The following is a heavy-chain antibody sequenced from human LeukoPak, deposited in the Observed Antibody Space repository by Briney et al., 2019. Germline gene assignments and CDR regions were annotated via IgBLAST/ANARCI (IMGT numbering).Heavy chain of an antibody. CDR3: ARGIAAAVQYYFDY. V-gene: IGHV1-69*13. Sequence: ASLKLSSKASGGTFSSYAISWVRQAPGQGLEWMGGIIPIFGTANYAQKFQGRVTITADESTSTAYMELSSLRSEDTAVYYCARGIAAAVQYYFDYWGQGTLVTVSS. CDR2: IIPIFGTA. D-gene: IGHD6-13*01. CDR1: GGTFSSYA. J-gene: IGHJ4*02.